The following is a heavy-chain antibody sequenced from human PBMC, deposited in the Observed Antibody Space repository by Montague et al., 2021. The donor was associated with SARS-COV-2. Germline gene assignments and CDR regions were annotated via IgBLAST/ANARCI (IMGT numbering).Heavy chain of an antibody. D-gene: IGHD3-16*01. CDR3: AREFRIELWQTNWYFGF. J-gene: IGHJ2*01. CDR2: FDHSGDT. CDR1: GGSISGHD. V-gene: IGHV4-59*11. Sequence: SETLSLTCSVSGGSISGHDWSWIRQPPGKGLEWIGNFDHSGDTKYNPSPNSRATISVDTSTNKFSLRLHSVTAADTAVYYCAREFRIELWQTNWYFGFGGRGTRVTASS.